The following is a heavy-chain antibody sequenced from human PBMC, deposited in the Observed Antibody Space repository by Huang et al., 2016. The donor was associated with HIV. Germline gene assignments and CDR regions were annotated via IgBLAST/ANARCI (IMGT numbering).Heavy chain of an antibody. CDR3: ARAARGDGYHGAFDV. V-gene: IGHV1-3*01. CDR2: INPGKVRI. D-gene: IGHD2-2*03. J-gene: IGHJ3*01. Sequence: QVQLVQSGAEFKKPGASLKLSCAASGYIFTTYSIHWFRRVPGQSLQWLGWINPGKVRIPFLQSFNGRVILSRDLSATTVYMQLSGLTADDTATYFCARAARGDGYHGAFDVWGQGTMVTV. CDR1: GYIFTTYS.